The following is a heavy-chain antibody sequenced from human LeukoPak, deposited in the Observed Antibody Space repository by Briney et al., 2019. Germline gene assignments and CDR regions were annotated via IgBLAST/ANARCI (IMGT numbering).Heavy chain of an antibody. CDR2: IKEDGSEK. CDR3: ARPLYGSGRSYY. V-gene: IGHV3-7*04. J-gene: IGHJ4*02. Sequence: GGSLRLSCVASGFTFRSYWMNWVRQAPGKGLEGVANIKEDGSEKNYVDSVKGRFSISRDKAKNSLYLQMNSLSAEDTAVYYCARPLYGSGRSYYWGEGTLVTVSS. CDR1: GFTFRSYW. D-gene: IGHD3-10*01.